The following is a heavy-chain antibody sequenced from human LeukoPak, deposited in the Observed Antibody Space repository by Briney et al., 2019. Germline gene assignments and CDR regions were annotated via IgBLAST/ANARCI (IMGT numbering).Heavy chain of an antibody. CDR1: GFTFSSYE. Sequence: PGGSLRLSCAASGFTFSSYEMNWVRQAPGKGLEWVSYISTSGSTIYYADSVKGRFTISRDNTKNSLYLQMNSLRAEDTAVYYCARDKTYYYDSSGYYYDYWGQGTLVTVSS. J-gene: IGHJ4*02. D-gene: IGHD3-22*01. CDR3: ARDKTYYYDSSGYYYDY. CDR2: ISTSGSTI. V-gene: IGHV3-48*03.